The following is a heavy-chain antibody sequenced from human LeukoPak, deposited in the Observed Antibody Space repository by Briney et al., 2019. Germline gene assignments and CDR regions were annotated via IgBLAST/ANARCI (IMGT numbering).Heavy chain of an antibody. J-gene: IGHJ3*02. CDR1: GGSISSGDYY. V-gene: IGHV4-30-4*01. D-gene: IGHD3-22*01. Sequence: SQTLSLTCTVSGGSISSGDYYWSWIRQPPEKGLEWIGYIYYSGSTYYNPSLKSRVTISVDTSKNQFSLKLSSVTAADTAVYYCARVGPDSSGYGRGPPFFDIWGQGTMVTVSS. CDR2: IYYSGST. CDR3: ARVGPDSSGYGRGPPFFDI.